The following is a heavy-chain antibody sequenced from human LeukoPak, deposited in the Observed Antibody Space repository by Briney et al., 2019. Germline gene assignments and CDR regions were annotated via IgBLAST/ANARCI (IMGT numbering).Heavy chain of an antibody. CDR3: AAVVEYSSSSIFYYGMDA. Sequence: GGSLRLSCAASGFTFRSYWMSWVRQAPGKGLEWVANIKQDGSEKYYVDSVKGRFTISRDNARNSLFLQMNSLRAEDTALYYCAAVVEYSSSSIFYYGMDAWGQGTPVTVSS. CDR2: IKQDGSEK. D-gene: IGHD6-6*01. J-gene: IGHJ6*02. CDR1: GFTFRSYW. V-gene: IGHV3-7*05.